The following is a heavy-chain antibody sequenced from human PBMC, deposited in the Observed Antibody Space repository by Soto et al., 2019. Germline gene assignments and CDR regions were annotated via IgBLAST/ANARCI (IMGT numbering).Heavy chain of an antibody. CDR1: GGSISSYY. Sequence: SETLSLTCTVSGGSISSYYWSWIRQPPGKGLEWIGYIYYSGSTNYNPSLKSRVTISVDTSKNQFSLKLSSVTAADTAVYYCERQRGYSGYGTLFDIWGQGTMVTVSS. D-gene: IGHD5-12*01. V-gene: IGHV4-59*08. CDR2: IYYSGST. J-gene: IGHJ3*02. CDR3: ERQRGYSGYGTLFDI.